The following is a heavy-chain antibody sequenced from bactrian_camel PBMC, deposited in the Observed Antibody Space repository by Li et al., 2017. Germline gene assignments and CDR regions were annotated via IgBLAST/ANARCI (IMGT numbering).Heavy chain of an antibody. D-gene: IGHD4*01. CDR1: GFAFGSIT. CDR2: ISDSGRST. V-gene: IGHV3S35*01. J-gene: IGHJ4*01. Sequence: VQLVESGGGLVQPGGSLRLSCAASGFAFGSITMNWVRQAPGKGLEWVSTISDSGRSTYYADSVKGRLTISRDNAKNTVYLQMNSLKPEDAAVYHCVRNPFYSDYWGQGTQVTVS. CDR3: VRNPFYSDY.